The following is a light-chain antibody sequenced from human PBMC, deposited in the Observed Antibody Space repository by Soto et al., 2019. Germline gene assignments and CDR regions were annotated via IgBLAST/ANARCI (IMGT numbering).Light chain of an antibody. CDR2: KAT. J-gene: IGKJ2*01. CDR1: QSIGSW. V-gene: IGKV1-5*03. CDR3: QQYNDFQYT. Sequence: DIQMTQSPSTLSASVGDGVTITGRASQSIGSWLAWYQQKPGKAPKLLIYKATNLQSGVPSRFSGSGSGTDFSLTISSLQPVDSATYFCQQYNDFQYTFGPGTKLEI.